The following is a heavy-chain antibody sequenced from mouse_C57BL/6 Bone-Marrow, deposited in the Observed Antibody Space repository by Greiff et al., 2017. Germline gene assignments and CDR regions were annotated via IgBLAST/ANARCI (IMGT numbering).Heavy chain of an antibody. Sequence: DVKLVESGGDLVKPGGSLKLSCAASGFTFSSYGMSWVRQTPDKRLEWVATISSGGSYTYYPDSVKGRFTISRDNAKNTLYLQMSSLKSEDTAMYYCARRRGLGPGDYFDYWGQGTTLTVSS. CDR2: ISSGGSYT. CDR3: ARRRGLGPGDYFDY. J-gene: IGHJ2*01. CDR1: GFTFSSYG. V-gene: IGHV5-6*02. D-gene: IGHD4-1*01.